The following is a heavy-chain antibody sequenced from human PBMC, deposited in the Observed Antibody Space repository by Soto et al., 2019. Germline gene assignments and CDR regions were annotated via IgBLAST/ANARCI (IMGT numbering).Heavy chain of an antibody. D-gene: IGHD7-27*01. V-gene: IGHV4-30-4*01. CDR1: GGSISTVNDC. CDR2: IYNGGRT. J-gene: IGHJ4*02. Sequence: QVQLQESGPGLVKPSETLSLTCTVSGGSISTVNDCWSWIRQSPDKGLEWFGHIYNGGRTYNTPSLKSRVTISVDTSKNQFSLKLSSVSVADTAVYYWARGPSGDKVDYWGQGTLVTVSS. CDR3: ARGPSGDKVDY.